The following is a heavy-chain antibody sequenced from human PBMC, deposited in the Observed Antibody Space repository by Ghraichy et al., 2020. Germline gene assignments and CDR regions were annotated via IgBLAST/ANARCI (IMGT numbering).Heavy chain of an antibody. CDR2: ISSSGSTI. J-gene: IGHJ6*02. CDR1: GFTFSDYY. D-gene: IGHD3-10*01. V-gene: IGHV3-11*01. CDR3: ARDNSDGMDV. Sequence: GESLNISCAASGFTFSDYYMSWIRQAPGKGLEWVSYISSSGSTIYYADSVKGRFTISRDNAKNSLYLQMNSLRAENTAVYYCARDNSDGMDVWGQGTTVTVSS.